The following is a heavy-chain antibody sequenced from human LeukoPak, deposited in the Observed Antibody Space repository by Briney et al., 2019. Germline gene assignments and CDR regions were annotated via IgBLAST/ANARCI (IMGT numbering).Heavy chain of an antibody. V-gene: IGHV3-23*01. D-gene: IGHD1-26*01. CDR2: ISGSGGST. CDR3: AKDRAKGANPPYFDY. CDR1: GFTFSSYA. Sequence: GGPLRLSCAASGFTFSSYAMSWVRQSTGKGLGWVSAISGSGGSTYYADSVKGRFTISRDNSKNTLYLQMNSLRAEDTAVYYCAKDRAKGANPPYFDYWGQGTLVTVSS. J-gene: IGHJ4*02.